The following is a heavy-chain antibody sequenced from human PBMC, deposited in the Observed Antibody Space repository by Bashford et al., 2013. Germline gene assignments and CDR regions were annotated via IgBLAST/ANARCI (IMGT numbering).Heavy chain of an antibody. V-gene: IGHV1-8*01. CDR1: GYTFTSYD. CDR3: ARVRWLQPPYYFDY. J-gene: IGHJ4*02. CDR2: MNPNSGNT. Sequence: ASVKVSCKASGYTFTSYDINWVRQATGQGLEWMGWMNPNSGNTGYAQKFQGRVTMTRNTSISTAYMELSSLRSEDTAVYYCARVRWLQPPYYFDYWGQGTLVTVSS. D-gene: IGHD5-24*01.